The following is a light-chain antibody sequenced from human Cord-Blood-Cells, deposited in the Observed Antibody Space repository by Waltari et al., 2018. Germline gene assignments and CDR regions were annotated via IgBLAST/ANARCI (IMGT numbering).Light chain of an antibody. J-gene: IGKJ3*01. CDR1: QSISSY. CDR3: QQSYSTPFT. CDR2: AAS. V-gene: IGKV1-39*01. Sequence: DIQMTQSPSSLSASVGDRVTITCRASQSISSYLNWYQQQPGKAPKLLFYAASSVQGGVPTRFSGSAAGTDFTLIISSLQPEDSVTYYYQQSYSTPFTFGPGTKVEIK.